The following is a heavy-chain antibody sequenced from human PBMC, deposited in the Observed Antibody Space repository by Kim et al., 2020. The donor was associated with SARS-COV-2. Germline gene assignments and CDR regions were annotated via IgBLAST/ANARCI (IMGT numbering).Heavy chain of an antibody. Sequence: YPDSVKGRFTISRDNSKTTLYLQMNSLRAEDTAVYYCAKDLLRGYRFFDYWGQGTLVTVSS. J-gene: IGHJ4*02. V-gene: IGHV3-23*01. D-gene: IGHD3-16*02. CDR3: AKDLLRGYRFFDY.